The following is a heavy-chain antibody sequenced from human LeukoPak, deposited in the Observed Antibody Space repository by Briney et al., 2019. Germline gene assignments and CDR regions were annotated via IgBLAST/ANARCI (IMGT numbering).Heavy chain of an antibody. CDR2: IYYTGST. J-gene: IGHJ4*02. D-gene: IGHD6-13*01. V-gene: IGHV4-59*01. CDR1: GGSISRDY. Sequence: SETLSLTCTVSGGSISRDYWSWIRQPPGKGLEWIGYIYYTGSTNYNPSLKSRITISVDTSKNQFSLKLSSVTAADTAVYYCARDRPGGSSLDYWGQGTLVTVSS. CDR3: ARDRPGGSSLDY.